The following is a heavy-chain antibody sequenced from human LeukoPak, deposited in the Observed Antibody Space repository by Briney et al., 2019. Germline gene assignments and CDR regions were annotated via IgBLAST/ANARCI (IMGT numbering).Heavy chain of an antibody. CDR1: GFTFSSYG. CDR2: IWYDGSNK. Sequence: GGSLRLSCAASGFTFSSYGMHWVRQAPGKGLEWVAVIWYDGSNKYYADSVKGRFTISRDNSKNTLYLQMNSLRAEDTAVYYCARATDTAMVEYYFDYWGQGTLVTVSS. D-gene: IGHD5-18*01. CDR3: ARATDTAMVEYYFDY. V-gene: IGHV3-33*01. J-gene: IGHJ4*02.